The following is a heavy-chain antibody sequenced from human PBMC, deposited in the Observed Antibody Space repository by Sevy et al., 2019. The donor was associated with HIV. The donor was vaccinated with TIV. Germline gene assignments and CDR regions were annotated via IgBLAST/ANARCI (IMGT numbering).Heavy chain of an antibody. CDR1: EFTFSSYA. V-gene: IGHV3-23*01. CDR3: ARAPRTLSHYYMDV. J-gene: IGHJ6*03. CDR2: ISGSGGST. Sequence: GGCLRLSCSTSEFTFSSYAMSCVRQAPGKGLEWVSGISGSGGSTYYAESVKGRFTISRDNSKNTLSLQMNTLRAEDTAVYYCARAPRTLSHYYMDVWGKGTLVTVSS.